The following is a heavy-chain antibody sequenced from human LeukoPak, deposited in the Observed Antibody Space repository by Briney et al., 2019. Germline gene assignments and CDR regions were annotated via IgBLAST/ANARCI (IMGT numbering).Heavy chain of an antibody. J-gene: IGHJ5*02. V-gene: IGHV4-34*01. Sequence: GSLRLSCAASGFTFSSYAMSWVRQAPGKGLEWIGEINHSGRTNYNPSLKSRVTISPDTSKNQFSLELRSVTAADTAVYYCARAYYSTSWFPHWGQGALVTVSS. CDR2: INHSGRT. CDR3: ARAYYSTSWFPH. CDR1: GFTFSSYA. D-gene: IGHD3-10*01.